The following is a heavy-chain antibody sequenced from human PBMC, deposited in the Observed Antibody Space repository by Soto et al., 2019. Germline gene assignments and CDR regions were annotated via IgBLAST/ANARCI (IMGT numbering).Heavy chain of an antibody. Sequence: QVQLVESGGGVVQPGRSLRLSCAASGFTFSSYGMHWVRQAPGKGLEWVAVIWYDGSNKYYADSVKGRFTISRDNSKNTMYLQMNRLRAEDTAVYYWARPSSYSGSYGGSYYYYCMDVWGQGTTVTVSS. D-gene: IGHD1-26*01. CDR1: GFTFSSYG. CDR3: ARPSSYSGSYGGSYYYYCMDV. V-gene: IGHV3-33*01. CDR2: IWYDGSNK. J-gene: IGHJ6*02.